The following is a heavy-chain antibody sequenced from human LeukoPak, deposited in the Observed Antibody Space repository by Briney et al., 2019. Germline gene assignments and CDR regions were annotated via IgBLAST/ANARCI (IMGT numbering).Heavy chain of an antibody. CDR2: IYYSGST. CDR3: ARCVYSSGWYPWFDP. J-gene: IGHJ5*02. D-gene: IGHD6-19*01. V-gene: IGHV4-39*01. Sequence: SETLSLTCTVSGGSISSSSYYWGWIRQPPGKGLEWIGSIYYSGSTYYNPSLKSRVTISVDTSKNQFSLKLSSVTAADTAVYYCARCVYSSGWYPWFDPWGQGTLVTVSS. CDR1: GGSISSSSYY.